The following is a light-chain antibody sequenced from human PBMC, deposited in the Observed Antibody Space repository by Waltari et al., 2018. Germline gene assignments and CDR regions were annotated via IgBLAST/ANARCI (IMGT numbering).Light chain of an antibody. J-gene: IGKJ5*01. V-gene: IGKV3-20*01. CDR3: QQYGDSPIT. Sequence: IWVNPFSSTLFLFPGDKTTPPCKASQIVSSTYLAWYQQKPGQAPRLLIFGASSRATGIPDRFSGSGSGTDFTLTISRLEPEDFAVYYCQQYGDSPITFGQGTRLEIK. CDR1: QIVSSTY. CDR2: GAS.